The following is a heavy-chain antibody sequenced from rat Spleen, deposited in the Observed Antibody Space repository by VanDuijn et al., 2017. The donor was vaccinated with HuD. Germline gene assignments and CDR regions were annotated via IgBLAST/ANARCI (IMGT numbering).Heavy chain of an antibody. D-gene: IGHD5-1*01. CDR1: GFSLTSYN. CDR2: IWSGGNT. Sequence: QVQLKESGPDLVQPSQTLSLTCTVSGFSLTSYNVHWVRQPTGRGLEWMAVIWSGGNTDYNSGIKSRLSISRDTSKSQVFLKMNSLQSEDTAMYFCARKLGDWGQGVMVTVSS. CDR3: ARKLGD. V-gene: IGHV2-30*01. J-gene: IGHJ2*01.